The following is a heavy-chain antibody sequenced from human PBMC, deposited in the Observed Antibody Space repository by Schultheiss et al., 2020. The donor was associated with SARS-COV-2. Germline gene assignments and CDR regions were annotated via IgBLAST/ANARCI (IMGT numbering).Heavy chain of an antibody. D-gene: IGHD1-26*01. CDR2: IYTSGST. CDR3: ARDRAVGATQNYYYYYGMDV. J-gene: IGHJ6*02. CDR1: GGSISSSSYY. V-gene: IGHV4-39*07. Sequence: SETLSLTCTVSGGSISSSSYYWGWIRQPPGKGLEWIGRIYTSGSTNYNPSLKSRVTISVDTSKNQFSLKLSSVTAADTAVYYCARDRAVGATQNYYYYYGMDVWGQGTTVTVSS.